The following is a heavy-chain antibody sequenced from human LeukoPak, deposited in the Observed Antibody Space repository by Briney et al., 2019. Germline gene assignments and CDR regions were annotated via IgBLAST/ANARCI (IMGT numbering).Heavy chain of an antibody. D-gene: IGHD5-12*01. CDR1: GGTFSSYA. V-gene: IGHV1-69*01. CDR3: ARSAGSGYDSTMDY. CDR2: IIPIFGTA. J-gene: IGHJ4*02. Sequence: ASVKVSCKASGGTFSSYAISWVRQAPGQGLEWMGGIIPIFGTANYAQRFQGRVTITADESTSTAYMELSSLRSEDTAVYYCARSAGSGYDSTMDYWGQGTLVTVSS.